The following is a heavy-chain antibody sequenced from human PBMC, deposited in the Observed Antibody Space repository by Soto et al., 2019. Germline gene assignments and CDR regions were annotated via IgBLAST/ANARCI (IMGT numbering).Heavy chain of an antibody. CDR2: INHSGST. CDR3: ARVDGGSHYDFWSGYSDYYYYYTDV. CDR1: GGSFSGYY. V-gene: IGHV4-34*01. D-gene: IGHD3-3*01. J-gene: IGHJ6*03. Sequence: PSETLSLTCAVYGGSFSGYYWSWIRQPPGKGLEWIGEINHSGSTNDNPSLKSRVTISVDTSKNQFSLKLSSVTAADTAVYYCARVDGGSHYDFWSGYSDYYYYYTDVWGKGTTVTVSS.